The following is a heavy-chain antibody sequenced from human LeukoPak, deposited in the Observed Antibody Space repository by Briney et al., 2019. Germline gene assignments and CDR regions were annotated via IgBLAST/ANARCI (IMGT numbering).Heavy chain of an antibody. CDR3: ARTDIVGVTYYFDY. D-gene: IGHD1-26*01. CDR2: IYTSGST. CDR1: GFSISSGSYY. J-gene: IGHJ4*02. Sequence: SQTLCLTCTVSGFSISSGSYYWSWIRQPAEKGLKWIGRIYTSGSTNYNPSLKSRVTISVDTSKNQFSLKLSSVTAADTAVYYCARTDIVGVTYYFDYWAQGTLVTVSS. V-gene: IGHV4-61*02.